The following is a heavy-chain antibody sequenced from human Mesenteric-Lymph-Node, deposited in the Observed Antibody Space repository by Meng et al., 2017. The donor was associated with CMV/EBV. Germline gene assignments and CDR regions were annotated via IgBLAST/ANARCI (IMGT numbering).Heavy chain of an antibody. J-gene: IGHJ4*02. CDR1: GFTFSSYA. CDR3: ARGPRYCGSTNCYTHDY. CDR2: INHSGST. Sequence: ESLKISCAPSGFTFSSYAMSWFRQAPGKGLEWIGEINHSGSTNYNPSLKSRVTISVDTSKNQFSLKLSSVTPADTAVYYCARGPRYCGSTNCYTHDYWGQGTLVTVSS. D-gene: IGHD2-2*02. V-gene: IGHV4-34*01.